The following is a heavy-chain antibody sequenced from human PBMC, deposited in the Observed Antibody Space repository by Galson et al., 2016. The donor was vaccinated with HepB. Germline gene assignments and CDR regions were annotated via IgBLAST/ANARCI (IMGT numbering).Heavy chain of an antibody. Sequence: PVLVKPTQTLTLTCTFSGFSLSTRGVGVGWIRQPPGKALEWLGLLYYNDDKRYRPSLQSRLTITKASSRDQVVLTMTNMDPVDTATYYCAHSRRLGVFTLFDSWGQGARVTVSS. J-gene: IGHJ4*02. D-gene: IGHD7-27*01. CDR3: AHSRRLGVFTLFDS. V-gene: IGHV2-5*01. CDR1: GFSLSTRGVG. CDR2: LYYNDDK.